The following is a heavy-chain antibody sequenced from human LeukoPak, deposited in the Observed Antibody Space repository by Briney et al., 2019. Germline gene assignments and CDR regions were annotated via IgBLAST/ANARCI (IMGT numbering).Heavy chain of an antibody. CDR3: ARQGYCSSTSCYSWFDP. CDR2: IIPIVGTA. D-gene: IGHD2-2*02. J-gene: IGHJ5*02. V-gene: IGHV1-69*06. CDR1: GGTFSSYA. Sequence: ASVKVSCKASGGTFSSYAISWVRQAPGQGLEWMGGIIPIVGTANYAQKFQGRVTITADKSTSTAYMELSSLRSEDTAVYYCARQGYCSSTSCYSWFDPWGRETLVTVSS.